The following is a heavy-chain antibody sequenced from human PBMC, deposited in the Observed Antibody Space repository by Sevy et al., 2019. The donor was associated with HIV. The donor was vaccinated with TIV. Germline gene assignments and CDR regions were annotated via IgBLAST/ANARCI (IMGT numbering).Heavy chain of an antibody. CDR1: GFTFSSYA. CDR3: ARDLRVDLDY. J-gene: IGHJ4*02. V-gene: IGHV3-30*04. Sequence: GGSLRLSCAASGFTFSSYAFHWVRQAPGKGLEWGGVISFXGRKTDYANSVKGRFTISKDNSKNTLHLRMSRLRGDDTAVYYCARDLRVDLDYWGQGTLVTVSS. CDR2: ISFXGRKT.